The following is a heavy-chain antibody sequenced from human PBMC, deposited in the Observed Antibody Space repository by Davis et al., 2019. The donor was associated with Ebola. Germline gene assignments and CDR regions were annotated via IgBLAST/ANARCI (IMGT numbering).Heavy chain of an antibody. CDR2: INPSTGDT. J-gene: IGHJ5*02. V-gene: IGHV1-2*02. Sequence: AASVTVSCKASGYTFTGYYIHCVRQAPGQGLEWMGWINPSTGDTNSAQRFQGRVTMTRVTSITTAYMELSRLRSDDTAVYYCARGFSFDPWGQGTLVTVSS. D-gene: IGHD3-10*01. CDR1: GYTFTGYY. CDR3: ARGFSFDP.